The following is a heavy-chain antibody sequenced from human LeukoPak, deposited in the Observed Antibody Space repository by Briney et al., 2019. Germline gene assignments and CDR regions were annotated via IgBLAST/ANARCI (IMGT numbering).Heavy chain of an antibody. CDR1: GGSFSGYY. V-gene: IGHV4-34*01. J-gene: IGHJ4*02. CDR3: ARWEGGSYYDFDC. Sequence: PSETLSLTCAVYGGSFSGYYWSWIRRPPGKGLEWIGEINHSGSTNYNPSLKSRVTISVDTSKNQFSLKLSSVTAADTAVYYCARWEGGSYYDFDCWGQGTLVTVSS. CDR2: INHSGST. D-gene: IGHD1-26*01.